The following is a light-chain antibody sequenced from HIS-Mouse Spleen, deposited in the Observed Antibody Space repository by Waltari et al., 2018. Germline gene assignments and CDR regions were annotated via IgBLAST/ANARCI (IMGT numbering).Light chain of an antibody. Sequence: DIVMTQSPLSLPVTPGEPASISCRSSQSLLHSNGYNYLDWYLQKPGQSPQLLIYLGSNRASGVPDRFRGSGSGTDFTLKISRVEAEDVGVYDCMQALQTPFTFGPGPKWISN. J-gene: IGKJ3*01. CDR3: MQALQTPFT. CDR2: LGS. CDR1: QSLLHSNGYNY. V-gene: IGKV2-28*01.